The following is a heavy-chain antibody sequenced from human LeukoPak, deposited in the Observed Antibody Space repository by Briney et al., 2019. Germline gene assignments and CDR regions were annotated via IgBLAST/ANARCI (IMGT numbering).Heavy chain of an antibody. CDR2: IYYSGST. J-gene: IGHJ3*02. CDR1: GGSLSSYY. V-gene: IGHV4-59*01. CDR3: ARTLNTIFGVADAFDI. Sequence: SETLSLTCTVSGGSLSSYYWSWIRQPPGKGLEWIGYIYYSGSTNYNPSLKSRVTISVDTSKNQFSLKLSSVTAADTAVYYCARTLNTIFGVADAFDIWGQGTMVTVSS. D-gene: IGHD3-3*01.